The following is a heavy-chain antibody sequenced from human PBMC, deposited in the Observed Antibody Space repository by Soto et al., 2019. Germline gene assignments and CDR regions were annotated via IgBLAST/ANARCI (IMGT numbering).Heavy chain of an antibody. CDR3: ASGIAAAGTGYYFDY. CDR2: IYHSGST. J-gene: IGHJ4*02. D-gene: IGHD6-13*01. V-gene: IGHV4-4*02. Sequence: SETLSLTCAVSGGSISSSNWWSWVRQPPGKGLEWIGEIYHSGSTNYNPSLKSRVTISVDTSKNQFSLKLSSVTAADTAVYYCASGIAAAGTGYYFDYWGQGTLVTVS. CDR1: GGSISSSNW.